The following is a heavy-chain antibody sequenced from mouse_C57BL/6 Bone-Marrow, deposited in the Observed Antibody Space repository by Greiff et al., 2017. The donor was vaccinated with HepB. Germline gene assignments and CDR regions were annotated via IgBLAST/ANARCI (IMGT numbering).Heavy chain of an antibody. CDR3: ARTGNYYGSEYFDY. Sequence: QVQLQQPGAELVKPGASVKMSCKASGYTFTSYWITWVKQRPGQGLEWIGDIYPGSGSTNYNEKFKSKATLTVDTSSSTAYMQLSSLTSEDSAVYYCARTGNYYGSEYFDYWGQVTTLTVSS. CDR2: IYPGSGST. J-gene: IGHJ2*01. D-gene: IGHD1-1*01. V-gene: IGHV1-55*01. CDR1: GYTFTSYW.